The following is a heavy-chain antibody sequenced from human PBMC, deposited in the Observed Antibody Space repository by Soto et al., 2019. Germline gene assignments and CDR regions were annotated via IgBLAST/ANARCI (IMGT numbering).Heavy chain of an antibody. V-gene: IGHV3-30*18. CDR3: AKPTLRYFDWLFLGYYYYYGMDV. CDR1: GFTFSSYG. Sequence: GGSLRLSCAASGFTFSSYGMHWVRQAPGKGLEWVAVISYDGSNKYYADSVKGRFTISRDNSKNTLYLQMNSLRAEDTAVYYCAKPTLRYFDWLFLGYYYYYGMDVWGQGTTVTVSS. D-gene: IGHD3-9*01. CDR2: ISYDGSNK. J-gene: IGHJ6*02.